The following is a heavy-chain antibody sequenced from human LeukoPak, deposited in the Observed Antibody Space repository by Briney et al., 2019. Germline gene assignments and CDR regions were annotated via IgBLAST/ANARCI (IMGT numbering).Heavy chain of an antibody. CDR2: IWYDGSNK. CDR1: GFTFSSYG. V-gene: IGHV3-33*01. Sequence: SGGSLRLSCAASGFTFSSYGMHWVRQAPGKGLEWVADIWYDGSNKYYADSVKGRFTISRDNSKNTLYLQMNSLRAEDTAVYYCARDAVYSSSWQYYWGQGTLVSVSS. D-gene: IGHD6-13*01. CDR3: ARDAVYSSSWQYY. J-gene: IGHJ4*02.